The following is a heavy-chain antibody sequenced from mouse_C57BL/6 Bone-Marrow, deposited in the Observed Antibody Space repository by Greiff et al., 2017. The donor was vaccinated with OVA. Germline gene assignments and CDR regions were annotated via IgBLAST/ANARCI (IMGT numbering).Heavy chain of an antibody. D-gene: IGHD4-1*01. CDR1: GFTFTDYY. V-gene: IGHV7-3*01. J-gene: IGHJ4*01. CDR3: ARYGTGTRRGMDY. Sequence: EVQLVESGGGLVQPGGSLSLSCAASGFTFTDYYMSWVRQPPGKALEWLGFIRNKANGYTTEYSASVKGRFTISRDNSQSILYLQMNALRAEDSATYYCARYGTGTRRGMDYWGQGTSVTVSS. CDR2: IRNKANGYTT.